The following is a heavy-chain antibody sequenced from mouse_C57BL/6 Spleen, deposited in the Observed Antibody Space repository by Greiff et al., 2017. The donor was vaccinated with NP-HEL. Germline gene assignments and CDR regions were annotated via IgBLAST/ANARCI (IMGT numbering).Heavy chain of an antibody. CDR2: ISYDGSN. J-gene: IGHJ2*01. D-gene: IGHD1-1*02. CDR3: ASCYGYFDY. Sequence: DVKLQESGPGLVKPSQSLSLTCSVTGYSITSGYYWNWIRQFPGNKLEWMGYISYDGSNNYNPSLKNRISITRDTSKNQFFLKLNSVTTEDTATYYCASCYGYFDYWGQGTTLTVSS. V-gene: IGHV3-6*01. CDR1: GYSITSGYY.